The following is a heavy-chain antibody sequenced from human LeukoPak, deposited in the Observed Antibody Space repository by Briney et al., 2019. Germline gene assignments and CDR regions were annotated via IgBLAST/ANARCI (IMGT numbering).Heavy chain of an antibody. CDR3: ARDGLRKLRYFDWPASGFDY. V-gene: IGHV1-18*01. CDR2: ISAYNGNT. J-gene: IGHJ4*02. D-gene: IGHD3-9*01. CDR1: GYTFTSYG. Sequence: ASVKVSCKASGYTFTSYGISWVRQAPGQGLEWMGRISAYNGNTNYAQKLQGRVTMTTDTSTSTAYMELRSLRSDDTAVYYCARDGLRKLRYFDWPASGFDYWGQGTLVTVSS.